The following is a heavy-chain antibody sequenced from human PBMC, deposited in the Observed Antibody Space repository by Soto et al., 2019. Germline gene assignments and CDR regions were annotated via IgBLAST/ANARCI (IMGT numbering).Heavy chain of an antibody. CDR3: ARLSSITMIVVVPLGFDY. CDR2: INHSGST. CDR1: GGSFSGYY. V-gene: IGHV4-34*01. D-gene: IGHD3-22*01. Sequence: SETLSLTCAVYGGSFSGYYWSWIRQPRGKGLEWIGEINHSGSTNYNPSLKSRVTISVDTSKNQFSLKLSSVTAADTAVYYCARLSSITMIVVVPLGFDYWGQGTLVTVSS. J-gene: IGHJ4*02.